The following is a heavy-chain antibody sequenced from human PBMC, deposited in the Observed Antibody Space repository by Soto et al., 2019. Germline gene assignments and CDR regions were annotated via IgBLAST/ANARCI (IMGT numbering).Heavy chain of an antibody. V-gene: IGHV4-34*01. CDR1: GGSFSGYY. Sequence: PSETLSLTCAVYGGSFSGYYWSWIRQPPGKGLEWIGEINHSGSTNYNPSLKSRVTISVDTSKNQFSLKLSSVTAADTAVYYCARGLRPESIAARPWYYYYYMDVWGKGTKVTVSS. D-gene: IGHD6-6*01. J-gene: IGHJ6*03. CDR3: ARGLRPESIAARPWYYYYYMDV. CDR2: INHSGST.